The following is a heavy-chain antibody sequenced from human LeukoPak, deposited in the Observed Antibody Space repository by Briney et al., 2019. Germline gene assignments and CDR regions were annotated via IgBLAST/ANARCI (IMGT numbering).Heavy chain of an antibody. D-gene: IGHD6-13*01. V-gene: IGHV1-18*01. CDR3: ARDPLTSTWSPYYFTLDV. CDR1: GYSFTSYA. J-gene: IGHJ6*02. Sequence: ASVKVSCKASGYSFTSYAYNWVRQAPGQGLEWMGWISAYDGGTKYAQDLQGRVTMTTDTSTRTACMELTRLTSDDTAVYYCARDPLTSTWSPYYFTLDVWGQGTTVSVSS. CDR2: ISAYDGGT.